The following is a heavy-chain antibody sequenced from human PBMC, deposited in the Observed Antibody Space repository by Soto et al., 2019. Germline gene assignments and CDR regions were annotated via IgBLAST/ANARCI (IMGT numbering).Heavy chain of an antibody. CDR3: ARGEYCSGGSCSSPFDY. Sequence: QVQLVESGGGVVQPGRSLRLSCAASGFTFSSYGMHWVRQAPGKGLEWVAVIWYDGSNKYYADSVKGRFTISRDNSKNTLYLQMNSLRAEDTAVYYCARGEYCSGGSCSSPFDYWGQGTLVTVSS. CDR2: IWYDGSNK. D-gene: IGHD2-15*01. CDR1: GFTFSSYG. V-gene: IGHV3-33*01. J-gene: IGHJ4*02.